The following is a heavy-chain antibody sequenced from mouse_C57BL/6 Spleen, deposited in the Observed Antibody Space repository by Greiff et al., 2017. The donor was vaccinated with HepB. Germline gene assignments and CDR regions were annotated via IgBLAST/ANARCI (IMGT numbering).Heavy chain of an antibody. J-gene: IGHJ2*01. CDR3: ASPDYYGSSLFDY. D-gene: IGHD1-1*01. V-gene: IGHV1-7*01. CDR1: GYTFTSYW. CDR2: INPSSGYT. Sequence: VQLQQSGAELAKPGASVKLSCKASGYTFTSYWMHWVKQRPGQGLEWIGYINPSSGYTKYNQKFKDKATLTADTSSSTAYMQLSSLTYEDSAVYYCASPDYYGSSLFDYWGQGTTLTVSS.